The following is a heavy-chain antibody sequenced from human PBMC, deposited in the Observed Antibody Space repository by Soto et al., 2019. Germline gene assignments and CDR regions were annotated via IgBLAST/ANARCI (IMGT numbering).Heavy chain of an antibody. Sequence: GGSLRLSCAASGFIFSSYAMSWVRQAPGKGLEWVSAFSGTTSSTYYADSVKGRFTISRDNSKNTLYLQMNSLKAEDTAVYYCAKGQKWELPFDYWGQGALVTVSS. CDR1: GFIFSSYA. CDR3: AKGQKWELPFDY. D-gene: IGHD1-26*01. CDR2: FSGTTSST. V-gene: IGHV3-23*01. J-gene: IGHJ4*02.